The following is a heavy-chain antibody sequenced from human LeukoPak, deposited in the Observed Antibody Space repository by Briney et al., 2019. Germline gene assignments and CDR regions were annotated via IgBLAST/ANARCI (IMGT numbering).Heavy chain of an antibody. CDR3: ARVLYSSSSVDY. V-gene: IGHV1-2*02. CDR2: INPNSGGT. CDR1: RYTFTGYY. D-gene: IGHD6-6*01. J-gene: IGHJ4*02. Sequence: ASVKVSCKASRYTFTGYYMDWVRQAPGQGLEWMGWINPNSGGTNYAQKFQGRVTMTRDTSISTAYMELSRLRSDDTAVYYCARVLYSSSSVDYWGQGTLVTVSS.